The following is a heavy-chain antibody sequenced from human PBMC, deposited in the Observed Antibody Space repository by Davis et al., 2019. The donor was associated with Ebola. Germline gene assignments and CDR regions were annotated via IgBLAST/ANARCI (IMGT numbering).Heavy chain of an antibody. J-gene: IGHJ4*02. CDR3: AKDRRWLQLGIFDY. D-gene: IGHD5-24*01. V-gene: IGHV3-23*01. Sequence: GESLKISCAASGFTFSSYAMSWVRQAPGKGLEWVSAISGSGGSTYYADSVKGRFTISRDNSKNTLYLQMNSLRAEDTAVYYCAKDRRWLQLGIFDYWGQGTLVTVSS. CDR1: GFTFSSYA. CDR2: ISGSGGST.